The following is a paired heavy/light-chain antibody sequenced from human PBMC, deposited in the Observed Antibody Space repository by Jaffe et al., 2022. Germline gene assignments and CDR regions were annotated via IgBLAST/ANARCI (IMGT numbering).Heavy chain of an antibody. CDR2: VNPNTGAT. CDR3: ARGGRPSRPVDERPVIYEY. J-gene: IGHJ4*01. V-gene: IGHV1-2*02. CDR1: GYIFTDYY. Sequence: QVQLVQSGAEVKKPGASVRVSCKAFGYIFTDYYIHWVRQAPGQGLEWMGSVNPNTGATDSAQRFQGGVTMTRDTTTNTAYMELNSLTSDDTAVYFCARGGRPSRPVDERPVIYEYWGQGTLVTVSS. D-gene: IGHD3-9*01.
Light chain of an antibody. V-gene: IGKV3-20*01. CDR1: QSVNRNF. CDR3: QQYGSSPLA. J-gene: IGKJ4*01. Sequence: EIVLTQSPGTLSLSPGERATLSCRASQSVNRNFLNWYQQKPGQVPRLLIHGASSRATGIPDRFSGSGSGTDFTLTISRLEPEDFAVYYCQQYGSSPLAFGGGTKVEI. CDR2: GAS.